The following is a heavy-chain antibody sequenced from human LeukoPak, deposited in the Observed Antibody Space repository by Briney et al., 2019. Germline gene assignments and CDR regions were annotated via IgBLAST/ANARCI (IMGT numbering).Heavy chain of an antibody. J-gene: IGHJ4*02. D-gene: IGHD3-16*02. CDR2: ISGDGGST. CDR3: AKDMITFGGVITYFDY. V-gene: IGHV3-43*02. Sequence: GGSLRLSCAASGFTFDDYAMHWVRQAPGKGLEWVSLISGDGGSTYYADSVKGRFTISRDNSKNSLYLQMNSLRTEDTALFYCAKDMITFGGVITYFDYWGQGTLVTVSS. CDR1: GFTFDDYA.